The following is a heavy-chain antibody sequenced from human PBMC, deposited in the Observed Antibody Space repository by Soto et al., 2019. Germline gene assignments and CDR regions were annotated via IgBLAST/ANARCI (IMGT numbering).Heavy chain of an antibody. D-gene: IGHD1-26*01. V-gene: IGHV3-30*04. J-gene: IGHJ4*02. Sequence: GGSLRLSCAVSGFIFRNYAIHWVRQAPGKGLEWVAVISRDGSHKYYLDSVKGRFTISRDNSKDTVNLLMNSLRDDDSAMYYCARSRNSAVADSFDFWGQGTLVTVSS. CDR2: ISRDGSHK. CDR3: ARSRNSAVADSFDF. CDR1: GFIFRNYA.